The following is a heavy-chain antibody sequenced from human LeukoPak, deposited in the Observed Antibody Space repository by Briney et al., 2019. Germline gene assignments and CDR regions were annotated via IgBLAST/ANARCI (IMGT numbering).Heavy chain of an antibody. CDR1: GGSISNRNYY. J-gene: IGHJ6*03. CDR3: ARGSPYYYYYMDV. CDR2: IYYSGST. Sequence: PSETLSLTCTVSGGSISNRNYYWAWIRQPPGKGLEWIGNIYYSGSTYYNPSLKSRVTISVDTSKNQFSLKLSSVTAADTAVYYCARGSPYYYYYMDVWGKGTTVTVSS. V-gene: IGHV4-39*07.